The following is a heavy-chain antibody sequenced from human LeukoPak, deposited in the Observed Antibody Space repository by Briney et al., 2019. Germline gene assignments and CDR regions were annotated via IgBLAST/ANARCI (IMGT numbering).Heavy chain of an antibody. V-gene: IGHV3-7*01. CDR3: ARDAGYGYDRFDY. CDR1: GFTFSSYA. D-gene: IGHD5-18*01. CDR2: IKEDGSDK. Sequence: PGGSLRLSCAASGFTFSSYAMSWVRQAPGKGLEWVANIKEDGSDKNYVESMKGRFTISRDNAKNSLYLQMNSLRVEDTAVYYCARDAGYGYDRFDYWGQGTQVTVSS. J-gene: IGHJ4*02.